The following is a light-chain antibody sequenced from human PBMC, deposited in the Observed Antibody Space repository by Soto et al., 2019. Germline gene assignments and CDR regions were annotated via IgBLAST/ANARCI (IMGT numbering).Light chain of an antibody. CDR3: SSYTISSTLHV. V-gene: IGLV2-14*01. CDR1: SSDVGGYNY. J-gene: IGLJ1*01. Sequence: QSVLTQPASVSGSPGQSITISCTGTSSDVGGYNYVSWYQQHPGKAPKLMIYDVTNRPSGVSNRFSGSKSGNTASLTISGLQADDEADYYCSSYTISSTLHVFRTGTRVPVL. CDR2: DVT.